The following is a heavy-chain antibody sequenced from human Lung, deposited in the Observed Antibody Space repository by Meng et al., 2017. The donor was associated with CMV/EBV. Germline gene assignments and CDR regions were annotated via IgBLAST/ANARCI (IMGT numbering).Heavy chain of an antibody. V-gene: IGHV4-34*01. CDR3: ARTLPPARGHRLDY. CDR2: ISHSGIT. CDR1: GESFSGYS. Sequence: GSLRLXXAVHGESFSGYSWSWIRQPPGKGLEWIGEISHSGITNYNPSLKSRVTISLDTSKNQFSLKLNSVAAADTAVFYCARTLPPARGHRLDYWGQGTXVTVAS. J-gene: IGHJ4*01. D-gene: IGHD1-14*01.